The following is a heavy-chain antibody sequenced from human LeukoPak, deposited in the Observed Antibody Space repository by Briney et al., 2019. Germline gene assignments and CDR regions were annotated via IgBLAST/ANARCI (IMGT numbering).Heavy chain of an antibody. CDR2: IYSGGST. Sequence: GGSLRLSCAASGFTVSSNYMSWVRQAPGKGLEWVSVIYSGGSTYYADSVKGRFTISRDNSKNTVYLQMNSLRAEDTAVYYCASLFGIGTVTGTGTFDIWGQGTMVTVSS. CDR3: ASLFGIGTVTGTGTFDI. CDR1: GFTVSSNY. J-gene: IGHJ3*02. V-gene: IGHV3-53*01. D-gene: IGHD6-19*01.